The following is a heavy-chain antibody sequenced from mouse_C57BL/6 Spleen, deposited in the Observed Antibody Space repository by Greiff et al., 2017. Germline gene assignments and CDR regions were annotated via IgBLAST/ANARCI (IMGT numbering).Heavy chain of an antibody. CDR3: ARDPEDYYAMDY. CDR1: GFTFSSYA. V-gene: IGHV5-4*01. J-gene: IGHJ4*01. CDR2: ISDGGSYT. Sequence: DVMLVESGGGLVKPGGSLKLSCAASGFTFSSYAMSWVRQTPEKRLEWVATISDGGSYTYYPDNVKGRFTISRDNAKNNLYLQMSHLKSEDTAMYYCARDPEDYYAMDYWGQGTSVTVSS.